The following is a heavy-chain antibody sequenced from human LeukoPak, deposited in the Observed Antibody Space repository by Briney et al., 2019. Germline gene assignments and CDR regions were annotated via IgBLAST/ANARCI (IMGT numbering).Heavy chain of an antibody. J-gene: IGHJ4*02. CDR2: IYPGDSDT. CDR3: ARQEVGVVVLWLEY. CDR1: GYSFINYW. V-gene: IGHV5-51*01. Sequence: GESLKISCKGSGYSFINYWIAWVRQMPGKDLEWMGIIYPGDSDTRYSPSFRGQVTISADKSISTAYLQWSSLKASDTAIYYCARQEVGVVVLWLEYWGQGTLVTVSS. D-gene: IGHD1-26*01.